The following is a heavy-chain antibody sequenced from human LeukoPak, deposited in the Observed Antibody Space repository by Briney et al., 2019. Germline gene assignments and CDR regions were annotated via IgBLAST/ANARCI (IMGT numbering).Heavy chain of an antibody. V-gene: IGHV4-39*07. CDR1: GGSISGSSFW. J-gene: IGHJ4*02. D-gene: IGHD3-9*01. CDR3: ARGSFHWLLD. Sequence: SETLSLTCTVSGGSISGSSFWWGWIRRPPGKGLEWIGNIYYSGTTNYNPSLESRVAISVDTSKNQFSLKLSSVTAADTAVYYCARGSFHWLLDWGQGTLVTVSS. CDR2: IYYSGTT.